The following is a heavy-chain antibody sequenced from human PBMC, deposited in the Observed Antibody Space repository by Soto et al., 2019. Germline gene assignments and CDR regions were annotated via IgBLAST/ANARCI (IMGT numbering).Heavy chain of an antibody. CDR2: IYPGDSDT. J-gene: IGHJ3*02. CDR3: ARQPNQYYYDSSGYRATTFDI. Sequence: GEPLKISCKGSGYSFTSYWIGWVRQMPGKGLEWMGIIYPGDSDTRYSPSFQGQVTISADKSISTAYLQWSSLKASDTAMYYCARQPNQYYYDSSGYRATTFDIWGQGTMVTVSS. V-gene: IGHV5-51*01. D-gene: IGHD3-22*01. CDR1: GYSFTSYW.